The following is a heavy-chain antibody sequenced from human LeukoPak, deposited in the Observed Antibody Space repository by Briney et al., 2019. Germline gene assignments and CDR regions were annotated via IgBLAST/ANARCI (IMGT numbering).Heavy chain of an antibody. D-gene: IGHD3-16*02. V-gene: IGHV7-4-1*02. CDR3: ARATNYDYVWGSYRHLIDY. CDR1: GYTFTTYA. Sequence: ASVKVSCKTSGYTFTTYAMNWVRQAPGQGLEWMGWINTNTGNPTYAQGFTGRFVFSLDTSVSTAYLQISSLKAEDTAVYYCARATNYDYVWGSYRHLIDYWGQGTLVTVSS. CDR2: INTNTGNP. J-gene: IGHJ4*02.